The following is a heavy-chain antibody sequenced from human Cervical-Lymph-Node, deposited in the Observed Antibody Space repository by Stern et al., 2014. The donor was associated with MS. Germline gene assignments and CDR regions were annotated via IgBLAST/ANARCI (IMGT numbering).Heavy chain of an antibody. Sequence: VQLVQPGGGEVQSGGSLRLSCVASDLAFSTYWMNWVRQAPGKGLQWVANTNQAGSEKYYVDSVKGRFTISRDNAEKSLYLQMNNLRSEDTAVYYCANGGTTWNWGQGTLVTVSS. CDR3: ANGGTTWN. CDR1: DLAFSTYW. D-gene: IGHD1-1*01. V-gene: IGHV3-7*03. J-gene: IGHJ4*02. CDR2: TNQAGSEK.